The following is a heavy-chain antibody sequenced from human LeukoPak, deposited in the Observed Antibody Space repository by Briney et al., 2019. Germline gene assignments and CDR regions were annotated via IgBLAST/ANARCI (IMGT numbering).Heavy chain of an antibody. V-gene: IGHV1-69*02. Sequence: ASVKVSCKASGGTFSSYTISWVRQAPGQGLEWIGRITPSRGIANYAQKFQGRGTITAAKSTLTAYIELSRLTSEDPPVYYCPRHLNDFWSGNNWFDPWGQGTMVTVSS. CDR1: GGTFSSYT. D-gene: IGHD3-3*01. CDR2: ITPSRGIA. CDR3: PRHLNDFWSGNNWFDP. J-gene: IGHJ5*02.